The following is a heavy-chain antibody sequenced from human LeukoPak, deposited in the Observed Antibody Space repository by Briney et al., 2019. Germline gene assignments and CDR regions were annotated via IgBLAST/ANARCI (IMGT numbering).Heavy chain of an antibody. CDR2: IYTGGST. CDR1: GFTFRNYC. V-gene: IGHV3-53*04. J-gene: IGHJ6*02. CDR3: AISGSSYYYSMDV. Sequence: GGSLKLSCAASGFTFRNYCMQWVRQAPGKGLEWVSVIYTGGSTHYAESVKGRFTISRQNSKNTLYLQMNSLRPEDTAVYYCAISGSSYYYSMDVWGQGTTVTVSS. D-gene: IGHD1-26*01.